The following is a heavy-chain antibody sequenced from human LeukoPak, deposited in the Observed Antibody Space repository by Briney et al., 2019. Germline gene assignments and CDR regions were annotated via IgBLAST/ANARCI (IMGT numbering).Heavy chain of an antibody. CDR1: GFAFSSYA. J-gene: IGHJ5*02. CDR2: ISGSGGST. D-gene: IGHD3-16*01. Sequence: PGGSLRLSCAASGFAFSSYAMSWVRQAPGKGLEWVSAISGSGGSTYYADSVKGRFTISRDNSKNTLYLQMNSLRAEDTAVYYCAIGGDSSPNWFDPWGQGTLVTVSS. CDR3: AIGGDSSPNWFDP. V-gene: IGHV3-23*01.